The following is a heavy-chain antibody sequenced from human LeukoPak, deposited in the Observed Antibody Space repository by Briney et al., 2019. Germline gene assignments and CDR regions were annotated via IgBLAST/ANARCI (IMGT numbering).Heavy chain of an antibody. V-gene: IGHV3-7*01. CDR2: IEQDGSEK. J-gene: IGHJ4*02. CDR1: GFTFSSYW. CDR3: ARPDCSGGSCYFDY. Sequence: GGSLRLSCAASGFTFSSYWMSWVRQAPGKGLEWVANIEQDGSEKYYVDSVKGRFTVSRDNAKNSLYLQMNSLRAEDTAVYYCARPDCSGGSCYFDYWGQGTLVTVSS. D-gene: IGHD2-15*01.